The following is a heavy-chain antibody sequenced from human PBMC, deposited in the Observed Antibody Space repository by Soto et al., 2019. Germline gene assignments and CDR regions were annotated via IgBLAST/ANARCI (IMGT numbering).Heavy chain of an antibody. D-gene: IGHD1-26*01. Sequence: PGGSLRLSCAASGFTFSSYAMHWVRQAPGKGLVWVSRINSDGSITNDADSVKGRFTISRDNAKKTLYLQMNSLRAEDTAVYYCARDPSHSYYTLFYYFDYWGQGTLVTVSS. CDR3: ARDPSHSYYTLFYYFDY. CDR2: INSDGSIT. J-gene: IGHJ4*02. V-gene: IGHV3-74*01. CDR1: GFTFSSYA.